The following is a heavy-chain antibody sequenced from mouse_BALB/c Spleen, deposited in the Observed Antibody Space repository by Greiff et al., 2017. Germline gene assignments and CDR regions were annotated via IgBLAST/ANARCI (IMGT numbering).Heavy chain of an antibody. CDR3: ARQDYGSRKNYAMDY. CDR2: ISSGGSYT. J-gene: IGHJ4*01. D-gene: IGHD1-1*01. Sequence: EVQVVESGGGLVKPGGSLKLSCAASGFTFSSYAMSWVRQTPEKRLEWVATISSGGSYTYYPDSVKGRFTISRDNAKNTLYLQMSSLRSEDTAMYYCARQDYGSRKNYAMDYWGQGTSVTVSS. CDR1: GFTFSSYA. V-gene: IGHV5-9-3*01.